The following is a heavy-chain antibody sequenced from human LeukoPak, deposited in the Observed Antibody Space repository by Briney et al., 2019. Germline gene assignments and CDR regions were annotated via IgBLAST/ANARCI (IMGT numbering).Heavy chain of an antibody. D-gene: IGHD2-2*01. CDR3: ARDRYAYSPRRYYFYMDV. CDR1: GGSVRGHY. CDR2: VQKTGSP. V-gene: IGHV4-59*02. Sequence: SETLSLTCTVSGGSVRGHYWTWIRQPPGKGLEWIGYVQKTGSPSYNPSLRSRVTMSLDTSSNQFSLNLKSVTAADTAVYFCARDRYAYSPRRYYFYMDVWGGGTTVTVSS. J-gene: IGHJ6*03.